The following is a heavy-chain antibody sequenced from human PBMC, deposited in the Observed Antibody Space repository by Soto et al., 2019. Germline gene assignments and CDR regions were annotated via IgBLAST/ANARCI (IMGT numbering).Heavy chain of an antibody. CDR3: ARDHHIVVVTALYYFDY. D-gene: IGHD2-21*02. Sequence: GASVKVSCKASGYTFTSYYMHWVRQAPGQGLEWMGIINPSGGSTSYAQKFQGRVTMTRDTSTSTVYMELSSLRSEDTAVYYCARDHHIVVVTALYYFDYWGQGTLVTVSS. V-gene: IGHV1-46*01. CDR1: GYTFTSYY. CDR2: INPSGGST. J-gene: IGHJ4*02.